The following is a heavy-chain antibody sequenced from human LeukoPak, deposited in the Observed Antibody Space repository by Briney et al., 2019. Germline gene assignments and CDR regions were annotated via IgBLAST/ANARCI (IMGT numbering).Heavy chain of an antibody. D-gene: IGHD6-13*01. Sequence: PSETLSLTCAVYGGSFSGYYWSWIRQPPGKGLEWIGEINHSGSTNYNPSLKSRVTISVDTSKNQFSLKLSSVTAADTAVYYCARDHFPIAAAGVSFDYWGQGTLVTVSS. J-gene: IGHJ4*02. CDR1: GGSFSGYY. V-gene: IGHV4-34*01. CDR3: ARDHFPIAAAGVSFDY. CDR2: INHSGST.